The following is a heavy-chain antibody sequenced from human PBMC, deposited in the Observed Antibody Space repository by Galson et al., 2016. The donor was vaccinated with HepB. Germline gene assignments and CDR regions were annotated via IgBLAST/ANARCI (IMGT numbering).Heavy chain of an antibody. D-gene: IGHD2-8*02. CDR1: GGSISSGDYA. V-gene: IGHV4-61*02. Sequence: TLSLTCIVSGGSISSGDYAWTWVRQPAGKGLEWIGRIYTSGSTHYNPSLKSRLSISIDTSKNHFSLKLTSVTAADTAVYYCAGFCLSAVCSYWGRGTQLTVSS. CDR3: AGFCLSAVCSY. CDR2: IYTSGST. J-gene: IGHJ4*02.